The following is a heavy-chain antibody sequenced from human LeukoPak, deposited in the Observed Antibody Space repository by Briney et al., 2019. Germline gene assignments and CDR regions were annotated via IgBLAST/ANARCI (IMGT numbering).Heavy chain of an antibody. CDR2: IYSGGST. CDR3: ARGRAKYQPLYGDYYFDY. CDR1: GFTVSSNY. V-gene: IGHV3-66*01. D-gene: IGHD2-2*02. J-gene: IGHJ4*02. Sequence: PGGSLRLSCAASGFTVSSNYMSWVRQAPGKGLEWVSVIYSGGSTYYADSVKGRFTISRDNSKNTLYLQMNSLRAEDTAVYYCARGRAKYQPLYGDYYFDYWGQGTLVTVSS.